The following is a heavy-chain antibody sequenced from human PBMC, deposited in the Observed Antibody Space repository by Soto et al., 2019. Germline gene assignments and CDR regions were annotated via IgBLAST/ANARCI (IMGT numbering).Heavy chain of an antibody. CDR3: ARSQWPGSLWDGMDV. Sequence: GGSLRLSCAASGFTFSSYDMHWVRQSTGKGLEWVSAIGTAGDTYYPGSVKGRFTISRENAKNSLYLQMNSLRAGDTAVYYCARSQWPGSLWDGMDVWGQGTTVTVSS. CDR2: IGTAGDT. J-gene: IGHJ6*02. CDR1: GFTFSSYD. V-gene: IGHV3-13*01. D-gene: IGHD6-19*01.